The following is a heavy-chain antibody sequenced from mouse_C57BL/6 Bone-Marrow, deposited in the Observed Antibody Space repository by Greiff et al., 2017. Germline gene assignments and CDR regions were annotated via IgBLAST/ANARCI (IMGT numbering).Heavy chain of an antibody. V-gene: IGHV5-4*03. CDR1: GFTFSSYA. CDR2: ISDGGSYT. J-gene: IGHJ3*01. CDR3: ARVRGYGFAY. D-gene: IGHD2-2*01. Sequence: EVMLVESGGGLVKPGGSLKLSCAASGFTFSSYAMSWVRQTPEKRLEWVATISDGGSYTYYPDNVKGRFTLSRDNAKNNLYLQMSHLKSEDTAMYYCARVRGYGFAYWGQGTLVTVSA.